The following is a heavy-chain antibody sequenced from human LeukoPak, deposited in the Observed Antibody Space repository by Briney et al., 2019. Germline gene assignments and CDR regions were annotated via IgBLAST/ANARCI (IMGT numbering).Heavy chain of an antibody. D-gene: IGHD6-13*01. J-gene: IGHJ6*02. Sequence: GGSLRLSCAASGFTFSSYAMSWVRQAPGKGLEWVSGISGRGDSTYYADSVRGRFTISRDKSKNTLYLQMNSLRAEDTAVYYCAKDRRRRIAAPGYYYYGMDVWGQGTTVTVSS. CDR2: ISGRGDST. CDR3: AKDRRRRIAAPGYYYYGMDV. CDR1: GFTFSSYA. V-gene: IGHV3-23*01.